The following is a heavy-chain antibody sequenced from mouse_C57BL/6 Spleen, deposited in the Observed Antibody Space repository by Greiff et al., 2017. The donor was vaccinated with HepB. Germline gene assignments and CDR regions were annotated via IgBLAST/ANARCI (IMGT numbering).Heavy chain of an antibody. J-gene: IGHJ2*01. Sequence: EVQLQQSGPELVKPGASVKISCKASGYTFTDYYMNWVNQSHGKSLEWIGDINPNNGGTSYNQKFKGKATLTVDKSSSTAYMELLSLTSEDSAVYYCAGGDYYGSSYFDYWGQGTTLTVSS. CDR1: GYTFTDYY. CDR2: INPNNGGT. D-gene: IGHD1-1*01. CDR3: AGGDYYGSSYFDY. V-gene: IGHV1-26*01.